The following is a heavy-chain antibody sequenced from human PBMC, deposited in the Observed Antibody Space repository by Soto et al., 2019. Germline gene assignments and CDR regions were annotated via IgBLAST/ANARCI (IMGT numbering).Heavy chain of an antibody. Sequence: QVQLQESGPGLVKPSDTLSLTCAVSGYSISSSNWWGWIRQPPGKGLEWIGYIYYSGSTYYNPSRRSRFTMSVDTSKNQFSLKLSSVTAVDTAVYYCARRGSGWYGDAFDIGGQGTMVTVSS. CDR1: GYSISSSNW. J-gene: IGHJ3*02. D-gene: IGHD6-19*01. V-gene: IGHV4-28*01. CDR2: IYYSGST. CDR3: ARRGSGWYGDAFDI.